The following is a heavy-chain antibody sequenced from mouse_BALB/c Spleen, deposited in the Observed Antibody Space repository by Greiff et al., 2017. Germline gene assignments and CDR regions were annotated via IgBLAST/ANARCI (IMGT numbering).Heavy chain of an antibody. Sequence: EVKLMESGPGLVKPSQSLSLTCSVTGYSITSGYYWNWIRQFPGNKLEWMGYISYDGSNNYNPSLKNRISITRDTSKNQFFLKLNSVTTEDTATYYCARDPWAYFDYWGQGTTLTVSS. CDR2: ISYDGSN. CDR3: ARDPWAYFDY. V-gene: IGHV3-6*02. J-gene: IGHJ2*01. CDR1: GYSITSGYY.